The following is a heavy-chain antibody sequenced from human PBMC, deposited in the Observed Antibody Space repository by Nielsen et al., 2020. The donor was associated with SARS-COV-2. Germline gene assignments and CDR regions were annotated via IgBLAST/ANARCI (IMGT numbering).Heavy chain of an antibody. CDR3: VHYFGGGGGRGY. J-gene: IGHJ4*02. D-gene: IGHD2/OR15-2a*01. V-gene: IGHV4-59*08. CDR2: NGGST. Sequence: SETLSLTCTVSGASINIDHWCWVRQPPGKGLEWVGHNGGSTSYNPSLKSRLTISVDMSKNQFSLQLNSVTAADTALYYCVHYFGGGGGRGYWGQGITFTVSS. CDR1: GASINIDH.